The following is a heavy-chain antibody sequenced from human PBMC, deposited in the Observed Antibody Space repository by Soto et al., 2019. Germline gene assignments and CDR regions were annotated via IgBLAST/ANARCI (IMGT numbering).Heavy chain of an antibody. Sequence: VRLQESGPGLVEPSGTLSLTCAVSDGSIFTDDWWTWARQSPGKGPEWIGEIHQVLGTNYNPSLRSRVTISMDKSKNQFSLELTSVTAADTAVYYGANCGGLNFPRLYWGPGTLVTVSS. CDR3: ANCGGLNFPRLY. J-gene: IGHJ4*02. V-gene: IGHV4-4*02. D-gene: IGHD2-21*01. CDR2: IHQVLGT. CDR1: DGSIFTDDW.